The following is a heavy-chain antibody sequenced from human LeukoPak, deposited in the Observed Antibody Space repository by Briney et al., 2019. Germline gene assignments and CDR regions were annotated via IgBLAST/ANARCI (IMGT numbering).Heavy chain of an antibody. CDR3: ATDLFSRWEVPGH. J-gene: IGHJ4*02. CDR1: GNIYTELS. V-gene: IGHV1-24*01. CDR2: LDPEDGEL. D-gene: IGHD1-26*01. Sequence: ASVKVSCKFSGNIYTELSMHWVRQASGKGLEWMGGLDPEDGELVYAQQFQGRVTMTEDRDADIAYMELRSLTSEDTAVYFCATDLFSRWEVPGHWGQGTVVTVSS.